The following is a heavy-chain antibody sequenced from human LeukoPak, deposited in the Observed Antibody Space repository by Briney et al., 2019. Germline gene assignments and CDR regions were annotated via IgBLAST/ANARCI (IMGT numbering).Heavy chain of an antibody. D-gene: IGHD6-6*01. CDR1: GGSFSGYY. Sequence: SETLSPTCAVYGGSFSGYYWSWIRQPPGKGLEWIGEINHSGSTNYNPSLKSRVTISVDTSKNQFSLKLSSVTAADTAVYYCARGVAARPFVYWGQGTLVTVSS. V-gene: IGHV4-34*01. CDR2: INHSGST. J-gene: IGHJ4*02. CDR3: ARGVAARPFVY.